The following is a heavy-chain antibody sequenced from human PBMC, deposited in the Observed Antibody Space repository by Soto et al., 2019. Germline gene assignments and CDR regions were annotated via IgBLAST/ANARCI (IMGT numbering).Heavy chain of an antibody. Sequence: GGSLRLSCAASGFTFSIYAMSWFRQAPGKGLEWVSAISGSGGSTYYADSVKGRFTISRDNSKNTLYLQMNSLRAEDTAVYYCAKDWTQVFDYGDFYFDYWGQGTLVTVSS. J-gene: IGHJ4*02. CDR3: AKDWTQVFDYGDFYFDY. V-gene: IGHV3-23*01. CDR1: GFTFSIYA. D-gene: IGHD4-17*01. CDR2: ISGSGGST.